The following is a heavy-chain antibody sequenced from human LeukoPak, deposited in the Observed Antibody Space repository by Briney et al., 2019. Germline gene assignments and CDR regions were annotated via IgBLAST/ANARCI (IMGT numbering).Heavy chain of an antibody. J-gene: IGHJ5*02. V-gene: IGHV3-21*01. CDR3: ARGRVPNWFDP. CDR2: ISSSSSYI. Sequence: GGSLRLSCAASGFTFSSYSMNWVRQAPGKGLEWVSSISSSSSYIDYADSVKGRFTISRDNAKNSLYLQMNSLRAEDTAVYYCARGRVPNWFDPWGQGTLVTVSS. CDR1: GFTFSSYS.